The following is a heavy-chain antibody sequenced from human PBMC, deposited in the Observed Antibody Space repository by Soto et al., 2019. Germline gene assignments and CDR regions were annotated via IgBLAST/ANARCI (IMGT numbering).Heavy chain of an antibody. CDR1: GGSFSGYY. V-gene: IGHV4-34*01. CDR3: ARSPTRTNYADYFDP. J-gene: IGHJ5*02. CDR2: INHSGST. D-gene: IGHD4-17*01. Sequence: PSETLSLTCAVYGGSFSGYYWTWIRQPPGTGLEWIGEINHSGSTNYNPSLKSRVTISVDASKNTLYLQMNSLGAEDTAVYYCARSPTRTNYADYFDPWGQGTLVTVSS.